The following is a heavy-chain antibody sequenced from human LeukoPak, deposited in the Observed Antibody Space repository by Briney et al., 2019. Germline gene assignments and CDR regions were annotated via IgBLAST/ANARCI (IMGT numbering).Heavy chain of an antibody. J-gene: IGHJ4*02. CDR1: GGSISSYY. CDR3: ARVTGYMIEDYFDY. V-gene: IGHV4-59*01. Sequence: KTSETLSLTCTVSGGSISSYYWSWIRQPPGKGLGWVGYIYYSGSTNYKPSLKSRVTISVETSKNQFSLKLRSVTAADTAVYYCARVTGYMIEDYFDYWGQGTLVTVSS. CDR2: IYYSGST. D-gene: IGHD3-22*01.